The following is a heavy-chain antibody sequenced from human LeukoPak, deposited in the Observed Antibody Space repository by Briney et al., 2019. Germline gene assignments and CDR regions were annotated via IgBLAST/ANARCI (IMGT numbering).Heavy chain of an antibody. Sequence: SEKVSCKASGYTFTSYGISWVRQAPGQGLEWMGWISAYNGNTNYTQKLQGRVTMTTDTSTSTAYMELRSLRSDDTAVYYCARDQRHYDFWSGYYTVVGISNYYYYGMDVWGQGTTVTVSS. V-gene: IGHV1-18*01. CDR2: ISAYNGNT. CDR3: ARDQRHYDFWSGYYTVVGISNYYYYGMDV. CDR1: GYTFTSYG. D-gene: IGHD3-3*01. J-gene: IGHJ6*02.